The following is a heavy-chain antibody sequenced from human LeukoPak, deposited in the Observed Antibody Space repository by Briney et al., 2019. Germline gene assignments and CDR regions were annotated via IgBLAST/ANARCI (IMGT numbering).Heavy chain of an antibody. CDR3: ARDPGYGGYVDY. CDR2: MNPNSGNT. Sequence: GASVKVSCKASGYTFTSYDINWVRQATGQGLEWMGWMNPNSGNTGYAQKFQGRVTMTRNTSISTAYMDVSSLRSEDTAVYYCARDPGYGGYVDYWGQGALVTVSS. D-gene: IGHD4-23*01. CDR1: GYTFTSYD. V-gene: IGHV1-8*01. J-gene: IGHJ4*02.